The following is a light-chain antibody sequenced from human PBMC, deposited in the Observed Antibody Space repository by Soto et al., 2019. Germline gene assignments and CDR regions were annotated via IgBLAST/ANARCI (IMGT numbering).Light chain of an antibody. CDR3: QQYGSSGT. CDR2: GAS. Sequence: LVLTQSPVTFSLSPGDRATLSCRASQSVSSSYLAWYQQKPGQAPRLLIYGASSRATGIPDRFSGSGSGTDFTLTISRLEPEDFAVYYCQQYGSSGTFGQGTKV. CDR1: QSVSSSY. J-gene: IGKJ1*01. V-gene: IGKV3-20*01.